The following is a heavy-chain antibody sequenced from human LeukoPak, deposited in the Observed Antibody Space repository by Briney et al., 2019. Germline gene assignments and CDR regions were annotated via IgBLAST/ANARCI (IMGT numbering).Heavy chain of an antibody. D-gene: IGHD6-19*01. Sequence: ASVKASCXVSGYTLTELSMHWVRQAPGKGLVWMGGFDPEDGETIYAQKFQGRVTMTEDTSTDTAYMELSSLRSEDTAVYYCATAVWAGTRVWFDPWGQGTLVTVSS. CDR2: FDPEDGET. CDR1: GYTLTELS. CDR3: ATAVWAGTRVWFDP. V-gene: IGHV1-24*01. J-gene: IGHJ5*02.